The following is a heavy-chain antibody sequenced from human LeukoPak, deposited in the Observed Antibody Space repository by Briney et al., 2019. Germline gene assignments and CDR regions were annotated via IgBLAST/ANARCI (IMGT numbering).Heavy chain of an antibody. CDR2: ISGSSSII. V-gene: IGHV3-48*01. CDR3: ARAKRNGFDI. J-gene: IGHJ3*02. Sequence: GGSLRLSCAASGFTFSNYSMNWVRQAPGKGLEWVSYISGSSSIIYYADSVKGRFTISRDDAKNSLYLQVNSLRVEDTAVYYCARAKRNGFDIWGQGTMVTVSS. CDR1: GFTFSNYS.